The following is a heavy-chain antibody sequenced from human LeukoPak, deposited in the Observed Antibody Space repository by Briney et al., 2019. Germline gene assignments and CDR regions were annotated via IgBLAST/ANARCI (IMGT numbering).Heavy chain of an antibody. J-gene: IGHJ4*02. CDR2: IYYTGGT. D-gene: IGHD6-19*01. V-gene: IGHV4-4*02. CDR1: GFTFSSYAM. Sequence: GSLRLSCAASGFTFSSYAMSWVRQSPGKGLEWIGEIYYTGGTNCNPSLKSRVTISVDTSKNQFSLNVNSVTAADTAMYYCAREVAAGSYKGFDYWGQGTLVTVSS. CDR3: AREVAAGSYKGFDY.